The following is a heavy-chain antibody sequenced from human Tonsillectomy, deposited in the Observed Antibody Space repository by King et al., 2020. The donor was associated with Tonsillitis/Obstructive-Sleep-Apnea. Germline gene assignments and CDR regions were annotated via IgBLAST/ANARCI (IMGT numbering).Heavy chain of an antibody. V-gene: IGHV1-2*02. CDR3: AMIPFPEEGPDY. CDR2: INPNSGGT. Sequence: VQLVESGAEVKKPGASVKVSCKASGYTFTGYYMHWVRQAPGQGLEWMGWINPNSGGTDYAQKFQGRVTMTRDTSINTAYVELNRLRSDDTAVYYCAMIPFPEEGPDYWGQGTLVTVSS. D-gene: IGHD2/OR15-2a*01. CDR1: GYTFTGYY. J-gene: IGHJ4*02.